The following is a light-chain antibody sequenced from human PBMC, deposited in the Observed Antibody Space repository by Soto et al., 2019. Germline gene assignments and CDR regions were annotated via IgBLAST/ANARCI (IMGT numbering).Light chain of an antibody. CDR2: KAS. CDR1: QIISDW. V-gene: IGKV1-5*03. CDR3: QQHNDYPIT. J-gene: IGKJ5*01. Sequence: DIQMTQSPSTLSASVGDGVTITCRASQIISDWLAWYQQKPGKAPYLLIYKASNLESGVPSRFSGSGSGTEFTLTISSLQPDDFATYYCQQHNDYPITFGQGTRLENK.